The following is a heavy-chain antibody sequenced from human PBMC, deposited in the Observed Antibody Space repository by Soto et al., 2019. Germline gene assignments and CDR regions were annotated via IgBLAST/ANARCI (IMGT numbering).Heavy chain of an antibody. D-gene: IGHD3-9*01. J-gene: IGHJ6*02. V-gene: IGHV1-24*01. CDR3: ATLTTYYDILTGYESLDV. CDR1: GYTITDLS. Sequence: GASVKVCCKVSGYTITDLSMHWVRQASGKGLEWMGGFDPEDGETIYAQKFQGRVTMTEDTSTDTAYMELSSLRSEDTAVYYCATLTTYYDILTGYESLDVWGQGTTVTVSS. CDR2: FDPEDGET.